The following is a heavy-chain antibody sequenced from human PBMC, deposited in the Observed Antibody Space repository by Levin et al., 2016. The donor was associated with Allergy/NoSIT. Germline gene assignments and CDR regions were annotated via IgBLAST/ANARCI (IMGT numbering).Heavy chain of an antibody. V-gene: IGHV4-59*01. CDR2: IYYDGRT. CDR3: VRDFSGMDV. CDR1: GGSISSYF. J-gene: IGHJ6*02. Sequence: SETLSLTCTVSGGSISSYFWNWIRHSPGKGLELIGSIYYDGRTQYNASLKSRVTITIDTSKSHFSLKLNSVTAADTAVYYCVRDFSGMDVWGQGTTVTVSS.